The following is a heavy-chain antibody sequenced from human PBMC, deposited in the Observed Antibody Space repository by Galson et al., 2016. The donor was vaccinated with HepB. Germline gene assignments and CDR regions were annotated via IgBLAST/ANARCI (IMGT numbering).Heavy chain of an antibody. D-gene: IGHD2-15*01. CDR2: IWYDGSNK. Sequence: SLRLSCAASGFTFSSYGMHWVRQAPGKGLEWVAVIWYDGSNKYYADSVKGRFTISRDNSKNTLYLKMNSLRVEDTAVYYCAKCSGGSCFSSNYFDSWGQGILVTVSS. V-gene: IGHV3-33*06. J-gene: IGHJ4*02. CDR3: AKCSGGSCFSSNYFDS. CDR1: GFTFSSYG.